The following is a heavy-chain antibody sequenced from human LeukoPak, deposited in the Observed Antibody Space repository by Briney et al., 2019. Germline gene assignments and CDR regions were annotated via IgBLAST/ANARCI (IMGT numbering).Heavy chain of an antibody. J-gene: IGHJ3*02. Sequence: ASVKVSCKVSGYTLTELSMHWVRQAPAKRLEWMGGFDPEDGETIYAQKFQGRVTMTEDTSTDTAYMELSSLRSEDTAVYYCATTPPRYCSGGSCYSDAFDIWGQGTMVTVSS. CDR3: ATTPPRYCSGGSCYSDAFDI. CDR1: GYTLTELS. V-gene: IGHV1-24*01. CDR2: FDPEDGET. D-gene: IGHD2-15*01.